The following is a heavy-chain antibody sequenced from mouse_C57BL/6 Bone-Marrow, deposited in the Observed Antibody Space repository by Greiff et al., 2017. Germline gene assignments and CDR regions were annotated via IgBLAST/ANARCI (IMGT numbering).Heavy chain of an antibody. D-gene: IGHD1-1*01. Sequence: VQLQQPGAELVKPGASVKLSCKASGYTFTSYWMHWVKQRPGQGLEWIGMIHPNSGSTNYNEKFKSKATLTVDKSSSTAYMQLSSLTSEDSAVYYCARWTLYYYGSSWYLDVWGTGTTVTVSS. J-gene: IGHJ1*03. CDR2: IHPNSGST. V-gene: IGHV1-64*01. CDR3: ARWTLYYYGSSWYLDV. CDR1: GYTFTSYW.